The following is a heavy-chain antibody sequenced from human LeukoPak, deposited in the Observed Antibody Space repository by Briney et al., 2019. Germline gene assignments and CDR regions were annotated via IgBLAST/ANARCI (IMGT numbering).Heavy chain of an antibody. J-gene: IGHJ4*02. D-gene: IGHD4-11*01. CDR2: IYHSGST. CDR1: GGSISSGGYS. V-gene: IGHV4-30-2*01. CDR3: ARVAFYSNYDATQGNTSPHFDY. Sequence: SETLSLTCAVSGGSISSGGYSWSWIRQPPGKGLEWIGYIYHSGSTYYNPSLKSRVTISVDRSKNQFSLKLSSVTAADTAVYYCARVAFYSNYDATQGNTSPHFDYWGQGTLVTVSS.